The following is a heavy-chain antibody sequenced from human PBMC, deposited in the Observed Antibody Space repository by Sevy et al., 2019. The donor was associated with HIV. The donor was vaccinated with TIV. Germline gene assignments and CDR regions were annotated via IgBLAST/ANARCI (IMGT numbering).Heavy chain of an antibody. J-gene: IGHJ6*02. CDR1: GGTFSSYA. CDR3: AGDSRDTVDIPGIAAAGTGYYYYGMDV. D-gene: IGHD6-13*01. V-gene: IGHV1-69*13. Sequence: GASVKVSCKASGGTFSSYAISWVRQAPGQGLEWMGGIIPIFGTANYAQKFQGRVTITADESTSTAYMELSSLRSEDTAVYYCAGDSRDTVDIPGIAAAGTGYYYYGMDVWGQGTTVTVSS. CDR2: IIPIFGTA.